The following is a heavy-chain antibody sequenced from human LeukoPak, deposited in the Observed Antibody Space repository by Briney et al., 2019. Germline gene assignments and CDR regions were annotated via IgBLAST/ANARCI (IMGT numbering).Heavy chain of an antibody. CDR2: ITSSGDDI. J-gene: IGHJ4*02. V-gene: IGHV3-11*01. D-gene: IGHD5-12*01. CDR1: GFTFSDYY. CDR3: ASDIVATSGDF. Sequence: PGRSLRLSCAASGFTFSDYYMSWIRQAPGKGLEWVAYITSSGDDIYYADSVKGRFTISRDNAKHALFLRMSSLRVEDTATYYCASDIVATSGDFWGQGTLVSVSS.